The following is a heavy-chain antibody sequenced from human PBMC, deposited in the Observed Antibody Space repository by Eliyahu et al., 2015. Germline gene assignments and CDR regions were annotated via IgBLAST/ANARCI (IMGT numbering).Heavy chain of an antibody. D-gene: IGHD6-19*01. Sequence: EVQLVESGGGLVQPGKSLRLXCAASGXNFDXYAMHWVRQGPGXGLEWVSGXSRNSGSVVYADXVKGRFTISRDNAKNSLYLEMHSLRPEDTALYYCAKDIEAVAGGFDHWGQGTLVTVSS. CDR2: XSRNSGSV. V-gene: IGHV3-9*01. CDR1: GXNFDXYA. CDR3: AKDIEAVAGGFDH. J-gene: IGHJ4*02.